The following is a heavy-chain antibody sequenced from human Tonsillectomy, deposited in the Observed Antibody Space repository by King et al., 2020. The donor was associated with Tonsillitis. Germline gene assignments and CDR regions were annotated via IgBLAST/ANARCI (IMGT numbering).Heavy chain of an antibody. D-gene: IGHD3-3*01. CDR2: ISWNSGGT. J-gene: IGHJ4*02. V-gene: IGHV3-9*01. Sequence: VQLVESGGGLVQPGRSLRLSCAASGFTFDDYAMHWVRQAPGKSLEWVSGISWNSGGTGYADSVKGRFTISRDNAKNSLYLQMNSLRAEDTALYYCAKDTRALYDFWTGSFDYWGQGTLVTVSS. CDR1: GFTFDDYA. CDR3: AKDTRALYDFWTGSFDY.